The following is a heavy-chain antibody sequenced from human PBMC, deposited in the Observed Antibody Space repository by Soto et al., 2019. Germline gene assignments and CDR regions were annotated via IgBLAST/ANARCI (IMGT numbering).Heavy chain of an antibody. CDR2: IYHVGST. Sequence: SETLSLTCAVSSGSVSSSIWWTWVRQPPGKGLEWIGEIYHVGSTNYNPSLKSRVTISIDKSRNQFSLRLNSVTAADTAVYYCARGGDYRFGYWGQGTLVTVSS. V-gene: IGHV4-4*02. CDR3: ARGGDYRFGY. CDR1: SGSVSSSIW. J-gene: IGHJ4*02. D-gene: IGHD4-17*01.